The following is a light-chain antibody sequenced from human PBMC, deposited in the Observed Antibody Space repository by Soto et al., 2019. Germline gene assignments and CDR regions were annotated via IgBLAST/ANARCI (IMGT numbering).Light chain of an antibody. V-gene: IGLV2-8*01. CDR3: QSFDSDNVV. CDR2: EVS. J-gene: IGLJ2*01. CDR1: SSDIGTYDY. Sequence: QSALTQPPSASGSPGQSVTISCTGTSSDIGTYDYVSWYQHLPDKAPKLIIYEVSKRPSGVPDRFSGSKSGNTASLTVSGLQAEDEGDYYCQSFDSDNVVFGGGTKLTVL.